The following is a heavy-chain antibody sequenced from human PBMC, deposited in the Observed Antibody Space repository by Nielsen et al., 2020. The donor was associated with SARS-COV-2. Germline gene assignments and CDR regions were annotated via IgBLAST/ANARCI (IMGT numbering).Heavy chain of an antibody. Sequence: ASVKVSGKASGFTFTRYGFTWVRQAPGEGLEWVGWISAHNGNTNSAQKIQGRVTMTTDTSTSTAYMELRSLRSDDTAIYYCVRDFSIGPTQASYYYGMDVWGQGTTVTVSS. CDR2: ISAHNGNT. CDR3: VRDFSIGPTQASYYYGMDV. D-gene: IGHD3-22*01. J-gene: IGHJ6*02. V-gene: IGHV1-18*01. CDR1: GFTFTRYG.